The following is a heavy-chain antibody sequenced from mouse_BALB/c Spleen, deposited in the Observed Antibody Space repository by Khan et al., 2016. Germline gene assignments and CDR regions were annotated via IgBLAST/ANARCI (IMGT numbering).Heavy chain of an antibody. CDR1: GYSITNNYA. Sequence: EVQLQESGPGLVKPSQSLSLTCTVTGYSITNNYAWNWIRQFPGSKLEWMGYITYGGSTSYNPSLKSRLSLSRDTSKNQFFMQLNSVTPEHTATYYCARCGGPRGTFYHAMDYGGQGTSVTVSS. CDR2: ITYGGST. J-gene: IGHJ4*01. D-gene: IGHD3-3*01. V-gene: IGHV3-2*02. CDR3: ARCGGPRGTFYHAMDY.